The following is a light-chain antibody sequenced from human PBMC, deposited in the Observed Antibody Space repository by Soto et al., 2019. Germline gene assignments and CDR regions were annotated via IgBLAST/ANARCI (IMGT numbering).Light chain of an antibody. CDR2: AAS. CDR1: QSLTSW. CDR3: QQYNSYSPEGT. V-gene: IGKV1-5*01. J-gene: IGKJ1*01. Sequence: DIQMTQSPSTLSASVGDRVTITCLASQSLTSWLAWYQQKPGKAPKLLIYAASRLGRGVPSRFSGSGSGTELTLTISSLQTDDFATYYCQQYNSYSPEGTFGQGTKVEIK.